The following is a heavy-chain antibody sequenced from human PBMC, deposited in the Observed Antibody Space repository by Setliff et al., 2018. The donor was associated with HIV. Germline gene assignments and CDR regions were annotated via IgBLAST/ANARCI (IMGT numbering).Heavy chain of an antibody. D-gene: IGHD3-3*01. J-gene: IGHJ3*02. V-gene: IGHV4-59*01. Sequence: KTSETLSLTCTVSGGSISSYYWSWIRQPPGKGLEWIGYIYYSGSTNYNPSLKSRVTISVDTSKNQFSLKLSSVTAADTAVYYCARDRKSLGYNFWSGFRPDAAFDIWGQGTMATVSS. CDR3: ARDRKSLGYNFWSGFRPDAAFDI. CDR1: GGSISSYY. CDR2: IYYSGST.